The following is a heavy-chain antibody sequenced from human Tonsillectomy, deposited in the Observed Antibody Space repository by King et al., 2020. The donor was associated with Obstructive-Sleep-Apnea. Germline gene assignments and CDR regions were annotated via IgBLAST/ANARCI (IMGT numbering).Heavy chain of an antibody. V-gene: IGHV3-13*04. CDR2: IDSAGDT. Sequence: VQLVESGGGLVQPGGSLRPSCATSGFTFSSTDMHWVRQVPGKGLEWVSGIDSAGDTYYPDSVKGRFTISRENGKNSFLLQMNRLRAGDTAVYYCARATSIWGSGKFYFEHWGQGTLVTVSS. CDR1: GFTFSSTD. CDR3: ARATSIWGSGKFYFEH. D-gene: IGHD3-16*01. J-gene: IGHJ4*02.